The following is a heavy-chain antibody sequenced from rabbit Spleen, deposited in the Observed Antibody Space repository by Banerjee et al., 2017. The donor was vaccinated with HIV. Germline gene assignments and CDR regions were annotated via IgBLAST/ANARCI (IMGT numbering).Heavy chain of an antibody. V-gene: IGHV1S40*01. CDR3: ARSTYGYDDYGDLYYAAMDL. CDR2: IYTGNVKT. J-gene: IGHJ6*01. D-gene: IGHD2-1*01. CDR1: GFSFSSSDW. Sequence: QSLEESGGDLVKPGASLTLTCTTSGFSFSSSDWICWVRQAPGKGLEWIGCIYTGNVKTYYASWAKGRFTISKTSSTTVTLQMTRLTAADTATYFCARSTYGYDDYGDLYYAAMDLWGQGTLVTVS.